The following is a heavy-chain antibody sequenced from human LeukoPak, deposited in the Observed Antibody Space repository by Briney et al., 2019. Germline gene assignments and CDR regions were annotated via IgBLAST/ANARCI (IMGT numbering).Heavy chain of an antibody. CDR1: GGSFSGYY. V-gene: IGHV4-34*01. CDR3: ARAVVVAATVKWFDP. J-gene: IGHJ5*02. CDR2: INRSGST. Sequence: SETLSLTCAVYGGSFSGYYWSWIRQPPGKGLEWIGEINRSGSTNYNPSLKSRVTISVDTSKNQFSLKLSSVTAADTAVYYCARAVVVAATVKWFDPWGQGTLVTVSS. D-gene: IGHD2-15*01.